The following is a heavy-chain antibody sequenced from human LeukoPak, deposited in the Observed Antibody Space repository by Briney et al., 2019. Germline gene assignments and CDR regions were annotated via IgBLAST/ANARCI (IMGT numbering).Heavy chain of an antibody. V-gene: IGHV3-33*01. J-gene: IGHJ3*02. CDR2: IWYDGSNK. D-gene: IGHD3-3*01. CDR1: GFTLSSYG. Sequence: PGGSLRLSCAASGFTLSSYGMHWVRQAPGKGLEWVAVIWYDGSNKYYADSVKGRFTISRDNSKNTLYLQMNSLRAEDTAVYYCARDSPNYDFWSGYDAFDIWGQGTMVTVSS. CDR3: ARDSPNYDFWSGYDAFDI.